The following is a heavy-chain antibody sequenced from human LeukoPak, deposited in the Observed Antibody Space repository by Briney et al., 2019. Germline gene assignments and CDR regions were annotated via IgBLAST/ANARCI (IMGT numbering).Heavy chain of an antibody. CDR3: ARYIAYCGGDCYPGAFDI. CDR2: INPSGGST. Sequence: ASVKVSCKASGYTFTSYYMHWVRQAPGQGLEWMGIINPSGGSTSYAQKFQGRVTMTRDTSTSTVYMELSSLRSEDTAVYYCARYIAYCGGDCYPGAFDIWGQGTMVTVSS. V-gene: IGHV1-46*01. D-gene: IGHD2-21*02. J-gene: IGHJ3*02. CDR1: GYTFTSYY.